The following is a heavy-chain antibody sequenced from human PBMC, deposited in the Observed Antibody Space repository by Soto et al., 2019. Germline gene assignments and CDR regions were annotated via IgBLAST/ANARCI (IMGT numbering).Heavy chain of an antibody. CDR2: IIPIFGTA. V-gene: IGHV1-69*12. D-gene: IGHD1-20*01. J-gene: IGHJ6*02. CDR3: ARGIPGTVSYYHGMDV. CDR1: GGTFSSYA. Sequence: QVQLVQSGAEVKKPGSSVKVSCKASGGTFSSYAISWVRQAPGQGLEWMGGIIPIFGTANYAQKFQGRVTITADDSTSTAYMELSRLRSGDTAVYYCARGIPGTVSYYHGMDVWGQGTTVTVSS.